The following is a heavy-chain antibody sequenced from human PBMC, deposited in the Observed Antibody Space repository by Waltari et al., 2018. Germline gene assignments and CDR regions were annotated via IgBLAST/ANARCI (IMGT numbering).Heavy chain of an antibody. J-gene: IGHJ3*02. Sequence: EVQLVESGGVVVQPGGCLRLSWPAAGLNFDDYTMQWVRQVPGKGLECVSLISWDGGSTYYADSVKGRFTISRDNSKNSLYLQMNSLRTEDTALYYCAKDMAVAKLLDAFDIWGQGTMVTISS. V-gene: IGHV3-43*01. CDR2: ISWDGGST. D-gene: IGHD6-19*01. CDR1: GLNFDDYT. CDR3: AKDMAVAKLLDAFDI.